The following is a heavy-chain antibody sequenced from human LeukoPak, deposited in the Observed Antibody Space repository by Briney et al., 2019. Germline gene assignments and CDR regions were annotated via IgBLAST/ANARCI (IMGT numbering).Heavy chain of an antibody. D-gene: IGHD3-3*01. J-gene: IGHJ6*02. CDR2: IKQDGSGK. CDR1: GFTFSSYW. V-gene: IGHV3-7*01. Sequence: PGGSLRLSCAASGFTFSSYWMSWVRQAPGKGLEWVANIKQDGSGKYYVDSVKGRFTISRDNAKNSLYLQMNSLRAEDTAVYYCARDQEGYYDFWSGYYGSYYYYYGMDVWGQGTTVTVSS. CDR3: ARDQEGYYDFWSGYYGSYYYYYGMDV.